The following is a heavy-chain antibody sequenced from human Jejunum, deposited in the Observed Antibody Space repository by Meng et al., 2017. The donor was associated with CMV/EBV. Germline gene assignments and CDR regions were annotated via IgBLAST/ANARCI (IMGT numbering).Heavy chain of an antibody. CDR1: GFTFSDHY. D-gene: IGHD3-10*01. V-gene: IGHV3-72*01. CDR2: CRKKVNNPPI. Sequence: SGFTFSDHYMAWFRQAPGKGLEWFGLCRKKVNNPPIEYAASVKGSFTISSDDSKNSLYLQMNSLKTDDTAVYYWARDSMKGGGFDYWGQGTLVTVSS. CDR3: ARDSMKGGGFDY. J-gene: IGHJ4*02.